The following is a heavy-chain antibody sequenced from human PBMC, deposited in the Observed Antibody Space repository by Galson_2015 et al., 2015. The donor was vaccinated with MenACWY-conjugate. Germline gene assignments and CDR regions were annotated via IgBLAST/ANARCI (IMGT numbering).Heavy chain of an antibody. J-gene: IGHJ4*02. V-gene: IGHV3-30*02. CDR3: VKDVLRWEGVTGY. CDR2: IQYHGSEK. Sequence: SLRLSCAASEFSFSSLGMHWVRQAPGKGLEWVAFIQYHGSEKYYADSVKGRFTTSRDNSKSTLYLQMNSLRAEDTAVYYCVKDVLRWEGVTGYWGQGTLVTVSS. CDR1: EFSFSSLG. D-gene: IGHD1-26*01.